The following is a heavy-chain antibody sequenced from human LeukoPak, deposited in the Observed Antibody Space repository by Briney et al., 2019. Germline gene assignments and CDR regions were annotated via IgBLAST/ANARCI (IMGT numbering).Heavy chain of an antibody. D-gene: IGHD3-10*01. CDR1: GFIFDDYA. J-gene: IGHJ4*02. CDR2: ISWRSGSI. CDR3: AKADVVRGVHIDY. V-gene: IGHV3-9*01. Sequence: PGRSLRLSCTASGFIFDDYAMHWVRQAPGKGLEWVSGISWRSGSIEYADSVEGRFTISRDNSKNTLYLQMNSLRAEDTAVYYCAKADVVRGVHIDYWGQGTLVTVSS.